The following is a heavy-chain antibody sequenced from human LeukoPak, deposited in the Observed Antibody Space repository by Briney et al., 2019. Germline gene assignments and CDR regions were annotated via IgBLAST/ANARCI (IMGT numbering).Heavy chain of an antibody. CDR1: GFTFSSYG. Sequence: PGGSLRLSCAASGFTFSSYGMHWVRQAPGKGLEWVSAISGSGGSTYYADSVKGRFTISRDNSKNTLYLQMNSLRAEDTAVYYCAKSRSDIVVVPAAIYYYYYYMDVWGKGTTVTVSS. J-gene: IGHJ6*03. CDR2: ISGSGGST. CDR3: AKSRSDIVVVPAAIYYYYYYMDV. D-gene: IGHD2-2*01. V-gene: IGHV3-23*01.